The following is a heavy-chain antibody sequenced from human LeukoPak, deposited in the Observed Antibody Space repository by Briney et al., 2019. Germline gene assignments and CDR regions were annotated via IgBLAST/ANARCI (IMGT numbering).Heavy chain of an antibody. D-gene: IGHD2-15*01. V-gene: IGHV3-33*01. CDR2: IWYDGSKE. CDR1: GFTFSSYG. CDR3: ARDRCSGGSCDSGAEYFQH. Sequence: PGGSLRLSCAASGFTFSSYGMHWVRQVPGKGLEWVAVIWYDGSKEYYADSVKGRFTISRDNSKNTLYLQMNSLRAEDTAVCYCARDRCSGGSCDSGAEYFQHWGQGTLVTVSS. J-gene: IGHJ1*01.